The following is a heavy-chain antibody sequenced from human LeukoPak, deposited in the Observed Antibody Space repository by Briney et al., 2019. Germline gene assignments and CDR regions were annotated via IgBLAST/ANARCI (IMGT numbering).Heavy chain of an antibody. V-gene: IGHV3-23*01. CDR1: GFTFSSYA. J-gene: IGHJ6*02. CDR3: ARGPTYYYYGMDV. CDR2: ISASGGRT. Sequence: GGSLRLSCAASGFTFSSYAMSWVRQAPGKGLEWVSVISASGGRTSYADSVKGRFTVSRDNSKNTLYLQMNSLRAEDTAVYYCARGPTYYYYGMDVWGQGTTVTVSS.